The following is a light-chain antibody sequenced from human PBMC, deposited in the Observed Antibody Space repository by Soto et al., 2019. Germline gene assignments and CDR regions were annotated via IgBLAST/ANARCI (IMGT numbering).Light chain of an antibody. CDR3: LQHNSYPWT. J-gene: IGKJ1*01. CDR2: AAS. CDR1: QGIRSD. Sequence: DIQMTQSPSSLSTSAGDRVTITCRASQGIRSDLGWYQQKPGKAPRRLIYAASRLQSGVPSRFSGSGSGTEFSHTISSLQHEDFATYYCLQHNSYPWTFGQGNKVEIK. V-gene: IGKV1-17*01.